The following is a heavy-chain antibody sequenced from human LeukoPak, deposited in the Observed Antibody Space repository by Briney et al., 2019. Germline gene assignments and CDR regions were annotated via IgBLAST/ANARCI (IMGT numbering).Heavy chain of an antibody. J-gene: IGHJ4*02. Sequence: SETLSLTCTVSGGXISVYYWSWVRQPPGKGLEWIGYISHSGSINYNPSLQSRVTISIDTSNNQFSLNVRSATAADTAVYYCARSRDAYLLDYWGQGTLVTVSS. CDR3: ARSRDAYLLDY. V-gene: IGHV4-59*01. CDR2: ISHSGSI. CDR1: GGXISVYY. D-gene: IGHD5-24*01.